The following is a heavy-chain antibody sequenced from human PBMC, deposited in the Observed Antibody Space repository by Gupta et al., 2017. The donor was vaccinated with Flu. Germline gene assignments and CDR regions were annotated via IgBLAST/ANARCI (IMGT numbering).Heavy chain of an antibody. CDR2: ISSSGSTI. D-gene: IGHD2-2*01. Sequence: QVLLVESGGGLVKPGGSLRLSCATSGFTFSDSYISWIRQAPGKGLEWISYISSSGSTIYYADSVKGRFTISRDNAKNSVHLQMNSLRAEDTAVYYCARGYCSSTTCYGAVGLDYWGQGTLVTVSS. V-gene: IGHV3-11*01. CDR1: GFTFSDSY. J-gene: IGHJ4*02. CDR3: ARGYCSSTTCYGAVGLDY.